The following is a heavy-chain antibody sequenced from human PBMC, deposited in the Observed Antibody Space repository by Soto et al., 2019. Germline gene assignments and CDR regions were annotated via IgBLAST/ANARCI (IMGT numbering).Heavy chain of an antibody. CDR3: ARGIATIIVGAGNGMDV. D-gene: IGHD3-22*01. J-gene: IGHJ6*02. V-gene: IGHV3-23*01. CDR1: TFTFKLYA. CDR2: ISGSGGST. Sequence: PGGSLRLSCVASTFTFKLYAMTWVRQAPGKGLEWVSGISGSGGSTYYTDSVKGRFTISRDNSKNKLYVQMNSLRVEDTAVDYCARGIATIIVGAGNGMDVWGQGTTVTVSS.